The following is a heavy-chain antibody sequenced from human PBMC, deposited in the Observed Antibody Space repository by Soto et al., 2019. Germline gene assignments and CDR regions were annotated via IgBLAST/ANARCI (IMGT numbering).Heavy chain of an antibody. J-gene: IGHJ3*02. V-gene: IGHV3-23*01. D-gene: IGHD3-10*01. CDR2: ISGSGGST. CDR1: GFTFSSYA. CDR3: AKVGTMDRGVDGAFDI. Sequence: EVQLLESGGGLVQPGGSLRLSCAASGFTFSSYAMSWVRQAPGKGLEWVSAISGSGGSTYYADSVKGRFTISRDNSKNTLYLQMNSLRAEDTAVYYCAKVGTMDRGVDGAFDIWGQGTMVTVSS.